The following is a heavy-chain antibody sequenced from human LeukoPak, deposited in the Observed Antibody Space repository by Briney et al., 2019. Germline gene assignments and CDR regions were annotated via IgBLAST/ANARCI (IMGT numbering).Heavy chain of an antibody. J-gene: IGHJ4*02. CDR1: GYSFTSYW. CDR2: IYPGNSDT. V-gene: IGHV5-51*01. D-gene: IGHD2/OR15-2a*01. CDR3: ARLPNIGGKEYYFDY. Sequence: GESLKISCKGSGYSFTSYWIAWVRQMPGKGLEWMGIIYPGNSDTKYSPSFQGQVTISADKSISTAYLQWSSLKAADTAMYYCARLPNIGGKEYYFDYWGQGTLVTVSS.